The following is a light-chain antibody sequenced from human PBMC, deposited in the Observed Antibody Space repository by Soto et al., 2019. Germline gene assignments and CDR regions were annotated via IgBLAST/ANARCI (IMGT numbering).Light chain of an antibody. CDR1: STDFVSYNR. Sequence: QSVLTQPPSVSGSPGQSVTISCTGTSTDFVSYNRVSWYQQPPGTAPKLIIYEASNRPSGVPDRFSGSKSGNTASLTISGLQTEDEADYYCCSYAGRYTYVFGTGTKVTVL. CDR2: EAS. V-gene: IGLV2-18*02. CDR3: CSYAGRYTYV. J-gene: IGLJ1*01.